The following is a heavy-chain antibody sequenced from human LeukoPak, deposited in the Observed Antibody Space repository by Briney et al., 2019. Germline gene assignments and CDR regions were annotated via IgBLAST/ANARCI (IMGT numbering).Heavy chain of an antibody. CDR3: ARVLLDYYDSSGYYPNED. V-gene: IGHV4-61*01. CDR1: GGSVSSGSYY. J-gene: IGHJ4*02. CDR2: IYYSGST. Sequence: PSETLSLTCTVSGGSVSSGSYYWSWIRQPPGKGLEWIGCIYYSGSTNYNPSLKSRVTISVDTSKNQFSLKLSSVTAADTAVYYCARVLLDYYDSSGYYPNEDWGQGTLVTVSS. D-gene: IGHD3-22*01.